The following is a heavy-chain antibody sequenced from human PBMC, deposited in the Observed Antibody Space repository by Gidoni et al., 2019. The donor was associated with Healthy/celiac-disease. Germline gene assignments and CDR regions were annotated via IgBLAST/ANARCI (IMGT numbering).Heavy chain of an antibody. Sequence: QLQLQESGPGLVQPSETLSLTCTVSGGSISSSSYYWGWIRQPPWKGLECIGSIYYSGSTYYSPSLKSRVTISVDTSKNQFSLKLSSVTAADTAVYYCARGTYYDFWSGYYTGLAYFQHWGQGTLVTVSS. D-gene: IGHD3-3*01. J-gene: IGHJ1*01. CDR1: GGSISSSSYY. CDR3: ARGTYYDFWSGYYTGLAYFQH. CDR2: IYYSGST. V-gene: IGHV4-39*01.